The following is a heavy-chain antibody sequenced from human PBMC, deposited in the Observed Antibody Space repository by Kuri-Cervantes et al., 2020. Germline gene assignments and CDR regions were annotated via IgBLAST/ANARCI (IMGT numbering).Heavy chain of an antibody. V-gene: IGHV1-18*01. CDR3: ARRLRVTGNFDY. CDR2: ISAYNGNT. CDR1: GYTFTSYG. J-gene: IGHJ4*02. Sequence: ASVKVSCKASGYTFTSYGISWVRQAPGQGLEWMGGISAYNGNTNYAQKLQGRVTMTTDTSTSTAYMELRSLRSYDTAVYYCARRLRVTGNFDYWGQGTLVTVSS. D-gene: IGHD1-14*01.